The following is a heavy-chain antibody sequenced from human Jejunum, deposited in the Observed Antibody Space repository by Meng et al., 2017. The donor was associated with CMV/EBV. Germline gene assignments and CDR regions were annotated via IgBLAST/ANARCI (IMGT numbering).Heavy chain of an antibody. CDR3: AAYWDY. CDR2: INPAGNET. D-gene: IGHD3-16*01. Sequence: EVQLVECGGGLVVPGGSLRLSCTTSGLDFNTYNMNWVRQAPGKGLEWVSSINPAGNETYYSDSVMGRFTISRDNAKNSLFLQMNSLRAEDTAIYYCAAYWDYWGRGALVTVSS. CDR1: GLDFNTYN. J-gene: IGHJ4*02. V-gene: IGHV3-21*02.